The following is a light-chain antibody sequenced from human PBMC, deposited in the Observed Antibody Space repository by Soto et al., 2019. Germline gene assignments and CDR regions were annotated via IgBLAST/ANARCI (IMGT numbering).Light chain of an antibody. CDR2: GAS. Sequence: VVTQSPGTLSLSPGERATLSCRASQSVTSSYLAWWQQKPGQAPRLLIYGASNRATGIPDRFSGSGSGTDFTLTISRLEPEDFAVYYCQQYGSSGTFGQGTKVDIK. CDR1: QSVTSSY. J-gene: IGKJ1*01. V-gene: IGKV3-20*01. CDR3: QQYGSSGT.